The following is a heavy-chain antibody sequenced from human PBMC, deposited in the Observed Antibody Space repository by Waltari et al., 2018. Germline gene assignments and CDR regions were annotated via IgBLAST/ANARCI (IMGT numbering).Heavy chain of an antibody. V-gene: IGHV3-74*01. Sequence: EVHLVETGGGLVQPGESLRLSCAAPGLAFSSFWMHWVRQAPGKGLVWVSRINADGGSTSYADSVKGRFTISRDNAKNTLYLEMNGLRAEDTAMYYCTRSRYCSTTNCQVDWFDPLGQGTLVTVSS. D-gene: IGHD2-2*01. CDR1: GLAFSSFW. CDR2: INADGGST. J-gene: IGHJ5*02. CDR3: TRSRYCSTTNCQVDWFDP.